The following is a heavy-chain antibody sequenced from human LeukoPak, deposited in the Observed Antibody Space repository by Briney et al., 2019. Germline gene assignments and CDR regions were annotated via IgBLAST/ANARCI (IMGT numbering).Heavy chain of an antibody. D-gene: IGHD6-19*01. CDR1: GYTFTSYG. Sequence: SVTLSCNASGYTFTSYGISWVRQAPGQGLEWMGWISAYNGNTNYAQKFQVRVTMTTDTSTSTAYMELRSLRSDDTAVYYCARGGVSSGWYGSYFDYGGQGALVAVPS. V-gene: IGHV1-18*01. CDR2: ISAYNGNT. J-gene: IGHJ4*02. CDR3: ARGGVSSGWYGSYFDY.